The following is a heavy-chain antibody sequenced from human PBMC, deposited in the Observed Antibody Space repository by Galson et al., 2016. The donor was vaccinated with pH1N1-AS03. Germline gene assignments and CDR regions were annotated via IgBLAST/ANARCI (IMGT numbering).Heavy chain of an antibody. CDR3: VRDLGPWTGTCWNWFDS. J-gene: IGHJ5*01. CDR1: GYTFTGHY. V-gene: IGHV1-2*02. CDR2: INPNSGGT. D-gene: IGHD3/OR15-3a*01. Sequence: SVKVSCKASGYTFTGHYIHWVRQAPGQGLEWMGWINPNSGGTYYAQNFQGRVTMTRDTSISTAYMELSSLKSDDSAVYYLVRDLGPWTGTCWNWFDSGGQGTLVTVSS.